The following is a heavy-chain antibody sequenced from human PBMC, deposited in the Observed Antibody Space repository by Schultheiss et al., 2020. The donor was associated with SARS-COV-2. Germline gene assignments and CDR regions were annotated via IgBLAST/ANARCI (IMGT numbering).Heavy chain of an antibody. CDR2: ISGSGGST. V-gene: IGHV3-23*01. Sequence: GGSLRLSCAASGFTFSDYCMSWIRQAPGKGLEWVSAISGSGGSTYYADSVKGRFTISRDNSKNTLYLQMNSLRAEDTAVYYCAKGFTVTTGDWFDPWGQGTLVTVSS. CDR1: GFTFSDYC. CDR3: AKGFTVTTGDWFDP. J-gene: IGHJ5*02. D-gene: IGHD4-17*01.